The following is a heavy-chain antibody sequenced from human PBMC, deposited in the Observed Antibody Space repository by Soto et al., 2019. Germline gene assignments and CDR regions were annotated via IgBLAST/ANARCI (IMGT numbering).Heavy chain of an antibody. J-gene: IGHJ4*01. D-gene: IGHD1-26*01. Sequence: GASVTVSCNASGYTFTSYGTNWVRQAPGRGLEWMGWINPGNGNTKYSQKFQGRVIIERDTSASTAYMELSSLRSEDTAVYYCWRWGFFHSRNHLAYWCRGTLVNVAS. CDR3: WRWGFFHSRNHLAY. CDR2: INPGNGNT. CDR1: GYTFTSYG. V-gene: IGHV1-3*01.